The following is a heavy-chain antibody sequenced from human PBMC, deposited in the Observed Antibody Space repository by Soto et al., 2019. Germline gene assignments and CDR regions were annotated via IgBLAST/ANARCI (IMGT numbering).Heavy chain of an antibody. CDR2: INHSGST. J-gene: IGHJ4*02. V-gene: IGHV4-34*01. CDR3: ARGKWLRSSFDY. D-gene: IGHD5-12*01. CDR1: GGSFSGYY. Sequence: SETLSLTCAVYGGSFSGYYWSWIRQPPGKGLEWIGEINHSGSTNYNPSLKSRVTISVDTSKNQFSLKLNSVTAADTAVYYCARGKWLRSSFDYWGQGTLVTVSS.